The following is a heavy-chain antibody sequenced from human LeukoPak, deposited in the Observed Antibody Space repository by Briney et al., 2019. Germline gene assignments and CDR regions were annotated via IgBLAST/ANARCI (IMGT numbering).Heavy chain of an antibody. CDR2: ISSSGSTI. V-gene: IGHV3-11*01. CDR3: ASSDIVVVPAAMGWGPYYGMDV. CDR1: GFTFSDYY. J-gene: IGHJ6*02. D-gene: IGHD2-2*01. Sequence: GGSLRLSCAASGFTFSDYYMSWIRQAPGKGLEWVSYISSSGSTIYYADSVKGRFTISRDNAKNSLYLQMNSLRAEDTAVYYCASSDIVVVPAAMGWGPYYGMDVWGQGTTVTVSS.